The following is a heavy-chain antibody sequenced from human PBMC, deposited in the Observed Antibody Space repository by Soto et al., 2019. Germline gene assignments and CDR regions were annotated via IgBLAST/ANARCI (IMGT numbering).Heavy chain of an antibody. CDR3: AGQIFVSGP. D-gene: IGHD3-16*02. J-gene: IGHJ5*02. CDR2: ISGSADST. Sequence: EVQLLESGGGLVQPGGSLRLSCAASGFTFSSYAMSWVRQAPGKGLEWVSTISGSADSTYYADSVKGRFTISRDNSKNTLYLQMSSLRAEDTAVYYCAGQIFVSGPWGQGTLVTVSS. V-gene: IGHV3-23*01. CDR1: GFTFSSYA.